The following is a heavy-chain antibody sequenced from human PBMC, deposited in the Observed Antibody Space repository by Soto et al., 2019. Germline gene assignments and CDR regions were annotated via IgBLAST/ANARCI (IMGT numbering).Heavy chain of an antibody. CDR1: GGSISSYY. D-gene: IGHD6-13*01. CDR2: IYYSGST. Sequence: QVQLQESGPGLVKPSETLSLTCTVSGGSISSYYWSWIRQPPGKGLEWIGYIYYSGSTNYNPSLKSRATISVDTSKNQFSLKLSSVTAADTAVYYCARGGSSWGQTPFDYWGQGTLVTVSS. J-gene: IGHJ4*02. CDR3: ARGGSSWGQTPFDY. V-gene: IGHV4-59*01.